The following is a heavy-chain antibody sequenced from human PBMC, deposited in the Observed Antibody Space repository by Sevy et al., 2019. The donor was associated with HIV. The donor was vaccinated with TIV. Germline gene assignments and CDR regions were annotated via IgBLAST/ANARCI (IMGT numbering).Heavy chain of an antibody. D-gene: IGHD3-22*01. CDR1: GFTFTSYG. Sequence: GGSLRLSCAASGFTFTSYGMHWVRQAPGKGLEWVAFIRDDGSIKSYAESVKGRVNNSRDNSKNTVYLEMDSLTGEDTAVYYCAKDSTFVSLYYNSRGYGALRSYFDSWGQGALVTVSS. CDR3: AKDSTFVSLYYNSRGYGALRSYFDS. J-gene: IGHJ4*02. V-gene: IGHV3-30*02. CDR2: IRDDGSIK.